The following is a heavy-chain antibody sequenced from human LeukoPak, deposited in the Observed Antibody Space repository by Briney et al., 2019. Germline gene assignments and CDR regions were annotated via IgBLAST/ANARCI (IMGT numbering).Heavy chain of an antibody. CDR1: GFTFSSYW. CDR2: IKQDGSKK. CDR3: ATAYGDY. V-gene: IGHV3-7*03. Sequence: GGSLRLSCAASGFTFSSYWMSWVRQVPGKGLGWVANIKQDGSKKDYVDSVKGRFTISRDNAKNSLCLQMNSLRVEDTAVYYCATAYGDYWGREPWSPSPQ. D-gene: IGHD4-17*01. J-gene: IGHJ4*02.